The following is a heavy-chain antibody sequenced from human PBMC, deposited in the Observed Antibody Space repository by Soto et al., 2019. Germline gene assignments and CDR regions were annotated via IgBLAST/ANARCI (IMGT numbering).Heavy chain of an antibody. J-gene: IGHJ5*02. CDR3: ARGPQSSGWRGKWFDA. D-gene: IGHD6-19*01. V-gene: IGHV4-4*02. CDR1: GGSISSSNW. Sequence: SETLSLTCTVSGGSISSSNWWSWVRQPPGKGLEWIGEIYHSGSTDYNPSLKSRVTISVDKSKNQFSLKLSSVTAADTAVYYCARGPQSSGWRGKWFDAWGQGTMVTVS. CDR2: IYHSGST.